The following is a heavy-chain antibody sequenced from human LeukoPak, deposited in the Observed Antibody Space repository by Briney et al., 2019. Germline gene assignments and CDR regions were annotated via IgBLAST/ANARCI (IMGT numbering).Heavy chain of an antibody. CDR1: GFTFGDYL. CDR3: SRGSGWLSVY. J-gene: IGHJ4*02. V-gene: IGHV3-49*03. D-gene: IGHD6-19*01. Sequence: GGSLRLSCAASGFTFGDYLMSWFRQAPGKGLEWIGFISGGTTEYAASVKGRFTISRDDSTSIAYLQMNSLTTEDTAVYYCSRGSGWLSVYWGQGTLVTVSS. CDR2: ISGGTT.